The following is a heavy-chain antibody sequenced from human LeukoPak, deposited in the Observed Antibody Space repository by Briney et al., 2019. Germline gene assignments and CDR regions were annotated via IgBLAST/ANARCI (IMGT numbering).Heavy chain of an antibody. V-gene: IGHV1-2*02. CDR1: GYTLTELS. J-gene: IGHJ4*02. D-gene: IGHD3-22*01. CDR2: INPNSGGT. CDR3: ARSKYYYDSSGCFDY. Sequence: ASVKVSCKVSGYTLTELSMHWVRQAPGQGLEWMGWINPNSGGTNYAQKFQGRVTMTRDTSISTAHMELSSLRSEDTAVYYCARSKYYYDSSGCFDYWGQGTLVTVSS.